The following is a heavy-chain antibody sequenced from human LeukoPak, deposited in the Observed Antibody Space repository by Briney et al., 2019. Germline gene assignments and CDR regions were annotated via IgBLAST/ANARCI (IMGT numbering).Heavy chain of an antibody. V-gene: IGHV3-23*01. CDR1: GFAFSSYG. J-gene: IGHJ4*02. D-gene: IGHD3-22*01. Sequence: GGSLRLSCAASGFAFSSYGMSWVRQAPGKGLEWVSAISGSGGSTYYADSVKGRFTISRDNSKNTLYLQMNSLRAEDTAVYYCASPSGYYFDYWGQGTLVTVSS. CDR2: ISGSGGST. CDR3: ASPSGYYFDY.